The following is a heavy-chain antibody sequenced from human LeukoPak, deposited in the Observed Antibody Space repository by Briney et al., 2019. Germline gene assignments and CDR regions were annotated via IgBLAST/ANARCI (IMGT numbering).Heavy chain of an antibody. Sequence: GRSLRLSCVASGFTFSSSWMNWVRQAPGKGLEWVANIKQDGSEKYYVDSVKGRFTISRDNAENSLFLQMNSLRAEDTAVYYCARSSGWLIESWGQGTLVTVSS. CDR2: IKQDGSEK. J-gene: IGHJ4*02. CDR3: ARSSGWLIES. D-gene: IGHD6-19*01. V-gene: IGHV3-7*01. CDR1: GFTFSSSW.